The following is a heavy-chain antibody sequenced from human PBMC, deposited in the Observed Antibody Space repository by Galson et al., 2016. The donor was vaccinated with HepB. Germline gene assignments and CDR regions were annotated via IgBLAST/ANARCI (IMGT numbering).Heavy chain of an antibody. J-gene: IGHJ4*02. CDR1: GFTVSSNY. CDR3: AKGKERWCSNGVSYPLDQ. V-gene: IGHV3-23*01. Sequence: SLRLSCAASGFTVSSNYMTWVRQAPGKGLEVVSIITDSGDSALSANSAEGRFTISRDNSKNTLYLQMNRLRAEDTAIYYCAKGKERWCSNGVSYPLDQWGQGTLVTVAS. CDR2: ITDSGDSA. D-gene: IGHD2-8*01.